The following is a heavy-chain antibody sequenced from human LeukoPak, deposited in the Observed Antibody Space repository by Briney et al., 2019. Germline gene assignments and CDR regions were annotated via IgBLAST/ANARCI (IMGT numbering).Heavy chain of an antibody. D-gene: IGHD3-22*01. V-gene: IGHV4-34*01. J-gene: IGHJ6*02. CDR1: GGSFSGYY. Sequence: PSETLSLTCAVYGGSFSGYYWSWIRQPPGKGLEWIGEINHSGSTNYNPSLKSRVTISVDTSKNQFSLKLSSVTAADTAVYYCARGRDSSGYPHLWVSYGMDVWGQGTTVTVSS. CDR3: ARGRDSSGYPHLWVSYGMDV. CDR2: INHSGST.